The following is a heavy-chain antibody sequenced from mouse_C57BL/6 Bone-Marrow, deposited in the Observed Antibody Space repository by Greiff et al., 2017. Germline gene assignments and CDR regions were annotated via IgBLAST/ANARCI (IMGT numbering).Heavy chain of an antibody. CDR3: GGWVDGRDY. D-gene: IGHD1-1*02. J-gene: IGHJ4*01. CDR2: ISSGGSCT. CDR1: GFTFSSYG. Sequence: EVQVVESGGDLVKPGGSLKLSCAASGFTFSSYGMSWVRQTPDKRLEWVATISSGGSCTYYPDSVKGRFTISRDNASNTLYLQMSSLKSEDTAVYYCGGWVDGRDYWGQGTSVTVSS. V-gene: IGHV5-6*01.